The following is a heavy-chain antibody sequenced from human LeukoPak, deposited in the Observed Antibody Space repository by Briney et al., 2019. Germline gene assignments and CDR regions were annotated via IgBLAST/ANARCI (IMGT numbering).Heavy chain of an antibody. CDR1: GGTFSSYA. Sequence: ASVKVSCKASGGTFSSYAISWVRQAPGQGLEWMGRIIPILGIANYAQKFQGRVTITADKPTSTAYMELSSLRSEDTAVYYCARDRVRDYDFWSGYHRRTTNWFDPWGQGTLVTVSS. CDR3: ARDRVRDYDFWSGYHRRTTNWFDP. D-gene: IGHD3-3*01. CDR2: IIPILGIA. J-gene: IGHJ5*02. V-gene: IGHV1-69*04.